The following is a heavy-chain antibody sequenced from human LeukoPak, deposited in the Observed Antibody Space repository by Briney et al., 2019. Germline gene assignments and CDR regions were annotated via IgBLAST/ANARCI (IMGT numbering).Heavy chain of an antibody. Sequence: GGSLRLSCAASGFTVSSNNMSWVRQAPGKGLEWVSVIYSGGSTYYADSVKGRFTISRDNSKNTLYLQMNSLRAEVTAVYYCARDRWVGGYDYFDYWGQGTLVTVSS. CDR2: IYSGGST. CDR1: GFTVSSNN. V-gene: IGHV3-66*02. D-gene: IGHD5-12*01. J-gene: IGHJ4*02. CDR3: ARDRWVGGYDYFDY.